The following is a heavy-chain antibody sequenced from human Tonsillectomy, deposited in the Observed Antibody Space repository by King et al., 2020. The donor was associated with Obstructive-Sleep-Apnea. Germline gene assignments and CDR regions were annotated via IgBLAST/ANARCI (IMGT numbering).Heavy chain of an antibody. CDR1: GGTFSSYG. Sequence: EQLVQSGAEVKKPGSSVKVSCKASGGTFSSYGISWVRQAPGQGLEWMGGIIPILGIANYPQKYQGRVTITADKSTSTAYMELSSLKSEDTAVYYCARGGWGDYDAAGRGWFDPWGQGTLVTVSS. CDR2: IIPILGIA. V-gene: IGHV1-69*09. CDR3: ARGGWGDYDAAGRGWFDP. D-gene: IGHD4-17*01. J-gene: IGHJ5*02.